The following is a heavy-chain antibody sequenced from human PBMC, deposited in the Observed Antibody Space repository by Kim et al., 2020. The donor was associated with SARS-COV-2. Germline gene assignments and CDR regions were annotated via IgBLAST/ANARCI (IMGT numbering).Heavy chain of an antibody. CDR1: GGSISSYY. J-gene: IGHJ6*02. D-gene: IGHD4-17*01. V-gene: IGHV4-59*13. Sequence: SETLSLTCTVSGGSISSYYWSWIRQPPGKGLEWIGYIYYSGSTNYNPSLKSRVTISVDTSKNQFSLKLSSVTAADTAVYYCARSDGAEFDYYYYYGMDVWGQGTTVTVSS. CDR2: IYYSGST. CDR3: ARSDGAEFDYYYYYGMDV.